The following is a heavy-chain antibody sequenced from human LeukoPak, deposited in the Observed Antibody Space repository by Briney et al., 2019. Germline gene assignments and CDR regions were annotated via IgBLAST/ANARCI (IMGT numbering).Heavy chain of an antibody. Sequence: GGSLRLSCAASGFTFSSYWMHWVRQAPGKGLVWVSRINSDGSTTSYADSVTGRFTISRDNAKNTLYLQMNSLRAEDTAVYYCARALGLDYYDSSGYYYYNDYWGQGTLVTVSS. CDR3: ARALGLDYYDSSGYYYYNDY. J-gene: IGHJ4*02. D-gene: IGHD3-22*01. V-gene: IGHV3-74*01. CDR2: INSDGSTT. CDR1: GFTFSSYW.